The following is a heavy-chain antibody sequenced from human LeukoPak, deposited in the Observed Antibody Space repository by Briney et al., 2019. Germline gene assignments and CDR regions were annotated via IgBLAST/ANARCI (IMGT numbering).Heavy chain of an antibody. CDR1: GYTFTGYY. Sequence: GASVKVSCKASGYTFTGYYMHWVRQAPGQGLEWMGWINPNSGGTNYAQKFQGRVTMTRDTSISTAYMELSRLRSDDTAVYYRARTLYYDFWMFDYWGQGTLVTVSS. V-gene: IGHV1-2*02. D-gene: IGHD3-3*01. CDR2: INPNSGGT. J-gene: IGHJ4*02. CDR3: ARTLYYDFWMFDY.